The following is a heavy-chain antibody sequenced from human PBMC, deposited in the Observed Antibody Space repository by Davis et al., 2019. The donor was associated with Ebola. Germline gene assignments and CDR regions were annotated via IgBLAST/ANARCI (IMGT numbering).Heavy chain of an antibody. CDR1: GFTFSSYW. D-gene: IGHD3-10*01. J-gene: IGHJ4*02. CDR3: AREKDFGAITMVRGAAPLDY. Sequence: GESLKISCAASGFTFSSYWMSWVRQAPGKGLEWVANIKQDGSEKYYVDSVKGRFTISRDNAKNSLYLQMNSLRAEDTAVYYCAREKDFGAITMVRGAAPLDYWGQGTLVTVSS. V-gene: IGHV3-7*03. CDR2: IKQDGSEK.